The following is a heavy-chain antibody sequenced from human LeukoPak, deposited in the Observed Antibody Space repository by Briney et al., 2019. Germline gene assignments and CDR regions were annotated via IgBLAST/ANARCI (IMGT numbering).Heavy chain of an antibody. J-gene: IGHJ5*02. D-gene: IGHD2-2*01. Sequence: ASVKVSCKASGYTFTSYAMHWVRQAPGQRLEWMGWINAGNGNTKCSQKFQGRVTITRDTSASTAYMELSSLRSEDTAVYYCARAEWGYRSSTSCSPFDPWGQGTLVTVSS. CDR2: INAGNGNT. V-gene: IGHV1-3*01. CDR1: GYTFTSYA. CDR3: ARAEWGYRSSTSCSPFDP.